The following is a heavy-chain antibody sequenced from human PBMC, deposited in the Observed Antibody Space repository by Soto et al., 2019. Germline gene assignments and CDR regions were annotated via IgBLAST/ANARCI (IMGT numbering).Heavy chain of an antibody. Sequence: QVQLVQSGAEVKKPGSWVKVSCKASGGTFSSYAISWVRQAPGQGLEWMGGIIPIFGTANYAQKFQGRVTITADESTSTAYMELSSLRSEGTAVYYCARVNCGGDCPHYYYYYGMDVWGQGTTVTVSS. CDR1: GGTFSSYA. CDR2: IIPIFGTA. J-gene: IGHJ6*02. V-gene: IGHV1-69*01. D-gene: IGHD2-21*02. CDR3: ARVNCGGDCPHYYYYYGMDV.